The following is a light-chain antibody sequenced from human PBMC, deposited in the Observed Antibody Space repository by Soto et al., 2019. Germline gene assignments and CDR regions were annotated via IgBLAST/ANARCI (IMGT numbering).Light chain of an antibody. CDR3: QQYGSSPIT. J-gene: IGKJ5*01. CDR2: VAS. V-gene: IGKV3-20*01. Sequence: EIVLTQSPGSLSLSPGERDTLSWRASQSVSSNYLAWYQQKPGQAPRVLIYVASSRATGIPDRFSGSGSGTDFTLTISILEPEDFAVYYCQQYGSSPITFGQGTRLEIK. CDR1: QSVSSNY.